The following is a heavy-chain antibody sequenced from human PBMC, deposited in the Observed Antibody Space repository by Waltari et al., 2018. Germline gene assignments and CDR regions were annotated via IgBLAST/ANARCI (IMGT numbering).Heavy chain of an antibody. J-gene: IGHJ4*02. CDR2: IYYSGST. D-gene: IGHD3-16*01. CDR1: GGSISSHY. V-gene: IGHV4-59*11. Sequence: QVQLQESGPGLVKPSETLSLTCTVSGGSISSHYWIWIRQPPGKGLEWIGYIYYSGSTNYNPSLKSRVTIAVDTSKNQFSLKLSSVTAADTAVYYCASSLGGGKYYFDYWGQGTLVTVSS. CDR3: ASSLGGGKYYFDY.